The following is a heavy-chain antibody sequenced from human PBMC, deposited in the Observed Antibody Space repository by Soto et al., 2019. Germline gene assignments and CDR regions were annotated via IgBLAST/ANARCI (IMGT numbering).Heavy chain of an antibody. D-gene: IGHD3-22*01. CDR3: ARAYYYDSSGYLNWFDP. CDR1: GFTFSSYS. CDR2: ISSSSSTI. V-gene: IGHV3-48*01. J-gene: IGHJ5*02. Sequence: GGSLRLSCAASGFTFSSYSMNWVRQAPGKGLEWVSYISSSSSTIYYADSVKGRFTISRDNAKNSLYLQMNSLRAEDTSVYYCARAYYYDSSGYLNWFDPWGQGTLVTVSS.